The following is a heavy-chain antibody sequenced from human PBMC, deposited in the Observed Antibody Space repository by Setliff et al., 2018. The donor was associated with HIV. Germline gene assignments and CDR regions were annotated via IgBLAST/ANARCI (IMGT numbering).Heavy chain of an antibody. Sequence: SLRLSCATSGFTFSTYGMHWVRQAPGKGLEWVSGISWNSGSIGYADSVKGRFTISRDNAKNSLYLQMNSLRAEDTAVYYCARDPMVRGVIEYYFDYWGQGTLVTVS. V-gene: IGHV3-9*01. CDR2: ISWNSGSI. D-gene: IGHD3-10*01. CDR3: ARDPMVRGVIEYYFDY. CDR1: GFTFSTYG. J-gene: IGHJ4*02.